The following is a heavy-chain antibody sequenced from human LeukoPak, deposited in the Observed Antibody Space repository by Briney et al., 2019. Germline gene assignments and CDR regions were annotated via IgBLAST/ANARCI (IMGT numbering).Heavy chain of an antibody. CDR3: ARAYYDILTGYAFDI. V-gene: IGHV4-39*01. Sequence: SETLSLTCTVSGGSISSSSYYWGWIRQPPGKGLEWIGSIYYSGSTYYNPSLKSLVTISVDTSKNQFSLKLSSVTAADTAVYYCARAYYDILTGYAFDIWGQGTMVTVSS. D-gene: IGHD3-9*01. CDR2: IYYSGST. CDR1: GGSISSSSYY. J-gene: IGHJ3*02.